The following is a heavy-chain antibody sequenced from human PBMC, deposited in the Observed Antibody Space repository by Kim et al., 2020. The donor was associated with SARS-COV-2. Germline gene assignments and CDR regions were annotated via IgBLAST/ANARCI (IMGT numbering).Heavy chain of an antibody. D-gene: IGHD6-13*01. CDR1: GFTFSSYS. J-gene: IGHJ4*02. CDR3: ASDGSSWEDPPVVDY. V-gene: IGHV3-21*01. CDR2: ISSSSSYI. Sequence: GGSLRLSCAASGFTFSSYSMNWVRQAPGKGLEWVSSISSSSSYIYYADSVKGRFTISRDNAKNSLYLQMNSLRAEDTAVYYCASDGSSWEDPPVVDYWGQGTLVTVSS.